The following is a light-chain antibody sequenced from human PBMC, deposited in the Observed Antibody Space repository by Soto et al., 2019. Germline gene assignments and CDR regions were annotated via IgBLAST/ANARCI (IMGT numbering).Light chain of an antibody. J-gene: IGKJ2*01. CDR2: GAS. CDR1: QSISSNY. CDR3: QQYGSSPPTYT. V-gene: IGKV3-20*01. Sequence: EIVLTQSPGTLSLSPGERATLSCRASQSISSNYLAWYQQKPGQAPSLLIYGASTRATGIPDRFSGSGSGTDFTLTINRLEPEDFAVYYCQQYGSSPPTYTFGQGTKLEIK.